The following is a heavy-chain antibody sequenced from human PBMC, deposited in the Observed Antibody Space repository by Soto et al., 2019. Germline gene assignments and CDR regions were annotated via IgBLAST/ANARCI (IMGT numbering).Heavy chain of an antibody. Sequence: PGEALKISCMCSGYAFTSYWIAWVRQMPGKGLEWMGIIYPGDSDTRYSPSFQGQVTISADKSITTAYLQWSSLKASDTAMYYCARGYCSTTICDPWFDPWGQGTLVTSPQ. CDR3: ARGYCSTTICDPWFDP. D-gene: IGHD2-2*01. V-gene: IGHV5-51*01. CDR1: GYAFTSYW. J-gene: IGHJ5*02. CDR2: IYPGDSDT.